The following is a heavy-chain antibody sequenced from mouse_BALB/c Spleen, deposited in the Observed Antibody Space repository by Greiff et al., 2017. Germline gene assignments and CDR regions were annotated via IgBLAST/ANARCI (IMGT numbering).Heavy chain of an antibody. CDR3: ATYGNYVAY. V-gene: IGHV1S81*02. J-gene: IGHJ3*01. Sequence: QVQLKQPGAELVKPGASVKLSCKASGYTFTSYWMHWVKQRPGQGLEWIGEINPSNGRTNYNEKFKSKATLTVDKSSSTAYMQLSSLTSEDSAVYYCATYGNYVAYWGQGTLVTVSA. CDR2: INPSNGRT. CDR1: GYTFTSYW. D-gene: IGHD2-1*01.